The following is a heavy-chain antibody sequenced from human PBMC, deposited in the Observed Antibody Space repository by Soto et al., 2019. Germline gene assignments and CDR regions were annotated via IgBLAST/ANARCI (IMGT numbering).Heavy chain of an antibody. CDR2: ISGSGGST. V-gene: IGHV3-23*01. Sequence: EVQLLESGGGLVQPGGSLRLSCAASGFTFSSYAMSWVRQAPGKGLEWVSAISGSGGSTYYADSVKGRFTISRDNSKNTLYLHMNSLRAEDTAVYYCAKAIVITEAFDIWGQGTMVTVSS. J-gene: IGHJ3*02. CDR3: AKAIVITEAFDI. D-gene: IGHD3-16*02. CDR1: GFTFSSYA.